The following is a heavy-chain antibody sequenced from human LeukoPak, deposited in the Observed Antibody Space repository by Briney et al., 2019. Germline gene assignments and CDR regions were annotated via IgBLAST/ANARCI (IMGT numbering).Heavy chain of an antibody. D-gene: IGHD6-13*01. J-gene: IGHJ6*03. CDR2: ISAYNGNT. CDR3: ARGESSSWYYYYYYMDV. Sequence: ASVKVSCKASGYMFTSYGISWARQAPGQGLEWMGWISAYNGNTNYAQKLQGRVTMTTDTSTSTAYMELRSQRSDDTAVYYCARGESSSWYYYYYYMDVWGKGTTVTVSS. V-gene: IGHV1-18*01. CDR1: GYMFTSYG.